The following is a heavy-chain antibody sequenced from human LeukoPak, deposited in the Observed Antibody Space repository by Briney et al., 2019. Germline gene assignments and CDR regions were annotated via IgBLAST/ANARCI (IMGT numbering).Heavy chain of an antibody. CDR1: GYTFNSNG. Sequence: ASVKVSCKASGYTFNSNGITWVRQVPGQGLEWMGWISAYSGNTKYAQMLQGRVTMTTDTSTSTAYMELRSLRSDDTAVYYFAMGQTVKPPPGYYMYVWGKGTTVTVSS. CDR3: AMGQTVKPPPGYYMYV. J-gene: IGHJ6*03. CDR2: ISAYSGNT. D-gene: IGHD4-17*01. V-gene: IGHV1-18*01.